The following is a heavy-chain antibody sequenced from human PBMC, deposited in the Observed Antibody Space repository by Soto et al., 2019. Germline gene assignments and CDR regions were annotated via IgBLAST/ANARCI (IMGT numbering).Heavy chain of an antibody. CDR3: ARHIAVPRTRGFDY. Sequence: QVHLQESGPGLVKPSGTLSLPLPGHGGPLPTNWWGWARKPPGKGLDGIGEIYLSGTTNYNPSLRGQVTISVDKSNNQFSLNLNSVTAADSAIYYCARHIAVPRTRGFDYWGQGNLVTVSS. V-gene: IGHV4-4*02. CDR2: IYLSGTT. J-gene: IGHJ4*02. D-gene: IGHD6-19*01. CDR1: GGPLPTNW.